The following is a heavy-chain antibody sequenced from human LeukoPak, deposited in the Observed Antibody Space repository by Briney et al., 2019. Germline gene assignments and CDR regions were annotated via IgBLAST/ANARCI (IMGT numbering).Heavy chain of an antibody. V-gene: IGHV3-23*01. D-gene: IGHD1-14*01. CDR2: ISDSGGGA. CDR3: AKDPEPYPRGYFDY. J-gene: IGHJ4*02. CDR1: GFTFSTYA. Sequence: GGSLRLSCAASGFTFSTYAMTWVRQAPGKGLEWVSAISDSGGGAYYADSVKGRFTIPRDNSMNTLYLQMNSLRAEDTAIYYCAKDPEPYPRGYFDYWGQGTLVTVSS.